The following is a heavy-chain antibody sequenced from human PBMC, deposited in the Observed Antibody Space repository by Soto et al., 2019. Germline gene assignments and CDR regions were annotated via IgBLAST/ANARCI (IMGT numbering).Heavy chain of an antibody. V-gene: IGHV3-7*03. CDR3: ARELRAGWSNYYYGMDV. Sequence: GGSLRLSCAASGFTFSIYWMSWVRQAPGKGLEWVANIKQDGSEKYYVDSVKGRFTISRDNAKNSLYLQMNSLRAEDTAVYYCARELRAGWSNYYYGMDVWGQGTTVTVSS. D-gene: IGHD2-15*01. CDR2: IKQDGSEK. J-gene: IGHJ6*01. CDR1: GFTFSIYW.